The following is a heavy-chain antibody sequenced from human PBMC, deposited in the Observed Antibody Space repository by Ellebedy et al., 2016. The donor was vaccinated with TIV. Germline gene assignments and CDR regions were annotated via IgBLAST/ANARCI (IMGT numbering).Heavy chain of an antibody. V-gene: IGHV3-30-3*01. J-gene: IGHJ4*02. CDR1: GFTFSSNA. CDR2: ISYDGSNK. Sequence: EGSLRLSCAASGFTFSSNAMHWVRQAPGKGLEWVAVISYDGSNKYYADSVKGRFTISRDNSKNTLYLQMNSLRAEDTAVYYCARWPSGDAPLDYWGQGTLVTVSS. D-gene: IGHD4-17*01. CDR3: ARWPSGDAPLDY.